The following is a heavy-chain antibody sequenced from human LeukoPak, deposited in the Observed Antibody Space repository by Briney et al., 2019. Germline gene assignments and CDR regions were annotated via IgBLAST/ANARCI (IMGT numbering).Heavy chain of an antibody. CDR1: GFTFSSYW. J-gene: IGHJ4*02. CDR3: ARDSSIAVAGPLDY. D-gene: IGHD6-19*01. V-gene: IGHV3-7*03. CDR2: IKQDGSEK. Sequence: GGSLRLSCAASGFTFSSYWMSWVRQAPGKGLEWVANIKQDGSEKYYVDSVKGRFTISRDNAKNSLYLQMNSLRGEDTAVYYCARDSSIAVAGPLDYWGQGTLVTVSS.